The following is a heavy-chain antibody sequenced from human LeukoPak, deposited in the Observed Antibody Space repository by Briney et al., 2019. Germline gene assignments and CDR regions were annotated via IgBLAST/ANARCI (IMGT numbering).Heavy chain of an antibody. D-gene: IGHD3-22*01. CDR1: GFTFSSYA. Sequence: GGSLRLSCAASGFTFSSYAMHWVRQAPGKGLEWVAVISYDGSNKYYADSVKGRFTISRDNSKNTLYLQMNSLRPDDTAVYYCARDPSSGYYLYFDYWGQGTLLTVSS. CDR2: ISYDGSNK. V-gene: IGHV3-30-3*01. J-gene: IGHJ4*02. CDR3: ARDPSSGYYLYFDY.